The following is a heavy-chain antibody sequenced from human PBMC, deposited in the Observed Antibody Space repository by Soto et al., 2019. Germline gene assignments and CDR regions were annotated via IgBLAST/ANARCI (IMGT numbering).Heavy chain of an antibody. CDR3: ARSHIVPRLIMYPYEY. D-gene: IGHD6-6*01. CDR2: IYHTGRS. CDR1: GDSINDKNW. Sequence: SETLSLTCSVSGDSINDKNWWTWLRQPPGKRLEWIGDIYHTGRSSYNPSLTSRVAMSVDKSKNQFSLKLISVTAADTAVYYCARSHIVPRLIMYPYEYWGQGTLVTVSS. V-gene: IGHV4-4*02. J-gene: IGHJ4*02.